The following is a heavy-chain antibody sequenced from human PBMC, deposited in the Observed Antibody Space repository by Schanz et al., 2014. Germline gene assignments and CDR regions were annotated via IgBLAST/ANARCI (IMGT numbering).Heavy chain of an antibody. D-gene: IGHD2-2*01. CDR2: IYSSGIP. CDR1: GGSINNFY. CDR3: ARQGIGYQHGRYYYYMDV. V-gene: IGHV4-59*01. Sequence: QVQLQESGPGLVKPSETLSLTCSVSGGSINNFYWGWIRQSPGKGLEWIVYIYSSGIPTYNPSLKGRVTITVDTSKNQFSLNLSSVTAADTAVYYCARQGIGYQHGRYYYYMDVWGRGTTVTVSS. J-gene: IGHJ6*03.